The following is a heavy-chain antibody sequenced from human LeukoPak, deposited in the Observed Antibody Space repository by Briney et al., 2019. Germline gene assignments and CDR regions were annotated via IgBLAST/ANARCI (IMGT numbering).Heavy chain of an antibody. CDR1: GFTFDDYG. Sequence: PGGSLRLSCAASGFTFDDYGMSWVRQAPGKGLEWVSGINWNGGSTGYADSVKGRFTISRDNAKNPLYLQMNSLRAEDTALYYCARDGEPYYYDSSGLTWFDPWGQGTLVTVSS. CDR3: ARDGEPYYYDSSGLTWFDP. J-gene: IGHJ5*02. V-gene: IGHV3-20*04. CDR2: INWNGGST. D-gene: IGHD3-22*01.